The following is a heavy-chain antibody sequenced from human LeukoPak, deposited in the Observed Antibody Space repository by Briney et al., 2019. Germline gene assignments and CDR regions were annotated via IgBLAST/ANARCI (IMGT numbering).Heavy chain of an antibody. CDR1: GFTFSSSA. CDR2: IVVDSGNT. CDR3: AADPQMYYYDSSGDYFCS. J-gene: IGHJ4*02. V-gene: IGHV1-58*01. Sequence: ASVKVSCKASGFTFSSSAVQWGRQAPGQRLGGIGWIVVDSGNTNYAQKFQERVTITRDMSTSTAYMELSSLRSEDTAVYYCAADPQMYYYDSSGDYFCSWGQGTLVTVSS. D-gene: IGHD3-22*01.